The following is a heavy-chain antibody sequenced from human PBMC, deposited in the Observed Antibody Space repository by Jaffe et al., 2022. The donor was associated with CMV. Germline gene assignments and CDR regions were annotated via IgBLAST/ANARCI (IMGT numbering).Heavy chain of an antibody. CDR1: GGSISSSNW. V-gene: IGHV4-4*02. Sequence: QVQLQESGPGLVKPSGTLSLTCAVSGGSISSSNWWSWVRQPPGKGLEWIGEIYHSGSTNYNPSLKSRVTISVDKSKNQFSLKLSSVTAADTAVYYCARDGGRGEVATISWGYYYYYMDVWGKGTTVTVSS. CDR3: ARDGGRGEVATISWGYYYYYMDV. CDR2: IYHSGST. D-gene: IGHD5-12*01. J-gene: IGHJ6*03.